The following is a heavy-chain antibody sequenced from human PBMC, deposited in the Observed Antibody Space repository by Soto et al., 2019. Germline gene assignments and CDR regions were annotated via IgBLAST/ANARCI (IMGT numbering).Heavy chain of an antibody. Sequence: GGSLRLSCAASGFTFSSYWMSWVRQAPGKGLEWVANIKQDGSEKYYVDSVKGRFTISRDNAKNSLYLQMNSLRAEDTAVYYCARSMGELSLFFGHWGQGTLVTVSS. CDR1: GFTFSSYW. V-gene: IGHV3-7*01. D-gene: IGHD3-16*02. J-gene: IGHJ4*02. CDR2: IKQDGSEK. CDR3: ARSMGELSLFFGH.